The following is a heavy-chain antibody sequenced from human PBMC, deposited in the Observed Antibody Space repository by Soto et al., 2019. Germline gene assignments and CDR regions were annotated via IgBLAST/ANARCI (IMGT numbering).Heavy chain of an antibody. Sequence: EVQLLESGGGLVQPGGSLRLSCAASGFTFSSYAMSWVRQAPGKGLEWVSAISGSGGSTYYADSVKGRFTISRDNSKNTLYLQMNSLRAEDTAVDYCAKDRDDFRAGWVQVFDPWGQGTLVTVSS. CDR1: GFTFSSYA. CDR2: ISGSGGST. J-gene: IGHJ5*02. V-gene: IGHV3-23*01. CDR3: AKDRDDFRAGWVQVFDP. D-gene: IGHD3-3*01.